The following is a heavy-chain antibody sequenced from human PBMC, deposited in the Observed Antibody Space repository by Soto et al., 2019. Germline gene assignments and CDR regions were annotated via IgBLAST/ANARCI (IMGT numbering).Heavy chain of an antibody. D-gene: IGHD1-1*01. J-gene: IGHJ4*02. CDR3: ARRAETNGWNGFGADKYYFDF. CDR2: MNPNTGNS. Sequence: QVQLVKSGAEVRKPGASVKVSCEAFGYTFTSYDIYWGRQATGQGLEWMGWMNPNTGNSGYAQKFQGRVTMTSDTSISTAHMELSSLRSEDTAVYYCARRAETNGWNGFGADKYYFDFWGQGTLVTVSS. V-gene: IGHV1-8*01. CDR1: GYTFTSYD.